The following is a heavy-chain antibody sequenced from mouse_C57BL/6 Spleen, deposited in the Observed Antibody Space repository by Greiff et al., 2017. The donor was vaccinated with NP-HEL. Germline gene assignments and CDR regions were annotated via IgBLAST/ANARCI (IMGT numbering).Heavy chain of an antibody. CDR2: IYPGSGST. J-gene: IGHJ2*01. D-gene: IGHD2-4*01. V-gene: IGHV1-55*01. CDR1: GYTFTSYW. CDR3: ARGVYYDYDVGDFDY. Sequence: QVQLQQPGAELVKPGASVKMSCKASGYTFTSYWITWVKQRPGQGLEWIGDIYPGSGSTNYNEKFKSKATLTVDTSSSTAYMQLSSLTSEDSAVYYGARGVYYDYDVGDFDYWGQGTTLTVSS.